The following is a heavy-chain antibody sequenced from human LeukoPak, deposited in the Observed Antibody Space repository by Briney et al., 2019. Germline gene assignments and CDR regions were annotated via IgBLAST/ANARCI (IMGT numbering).Heavy chain of an antibody. CDR3: ARGGPWERRGQFLYYFDY. CDR1: GYTFTSNY. D-gene: IGHD1-26*01. V-gene: IGHV1-46*01. J-gene: IGHJ4*02. CDR2: IYPRDGST. Sequence: ASVKVSCKASGYTFTSNYIHWVRQAPGQGLEWMGMIYPRDGSTSYAQKFQGRVTMTTDTSTSTAYMDLRSLRSDDTAVYYCARGGPWERRGQFLYYFDYWGQGTLVTVSS.